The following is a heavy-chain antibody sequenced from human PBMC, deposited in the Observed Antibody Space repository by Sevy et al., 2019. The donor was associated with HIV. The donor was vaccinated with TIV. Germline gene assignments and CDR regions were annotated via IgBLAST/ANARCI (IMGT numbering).Heavy chain of an antibody. Sequence: ASVKVSCKASGYTFTSYDINWVRQATGQGLEWMGWMNPNSRNTGYAQKFQGRVTMTRNTSISTAYMELSSLRSEDTAVYYCARRLPSPRPRSVIRAIDAFDIWGQGTMVTVSS. J-gene: IGHJ3*02. CDR2: MNPNSRNT. CDR3: ARRLPSPRPRSVIRAIDAFDI. CDR1: GYTFTSYD. D-gene: IGHD3-22*01. V-gene: IGHV1-8*01.